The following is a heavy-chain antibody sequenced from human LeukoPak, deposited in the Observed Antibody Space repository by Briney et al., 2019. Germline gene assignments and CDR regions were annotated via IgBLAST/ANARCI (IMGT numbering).Heavy chain of an antibody. D-gene: IGHD5-18*01. J-gene: IGHJ5*02. Sequence: SVNVSCKASGGTFSSYAISWVRQAPGQGLEWMGGIIPIFGTANYAQKFQGRVTITADESTSTAYMELSSLRSEDTAVYYCARDFTAMVTFWFDPWGQGTLVTVSS. CDR1: GGTFSSYA. CDR3: ARDFTAMVTFWFDP. CDR2: IIPIFGTA. V-gene: IGHV1-69*13.